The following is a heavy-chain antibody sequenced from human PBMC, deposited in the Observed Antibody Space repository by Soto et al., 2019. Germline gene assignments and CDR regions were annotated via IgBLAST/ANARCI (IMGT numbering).Heavy chain of an antibody. D-gene: IGHD6-13*01. J-gene: IGHJ5*02. CDR1: GGSISSYY. CDR2: IYTSGST. V-gene: IGHV4-4*07. CDR3: ARDLLYAAAGYNWFDP. Sequence: SETLSLTCTVSGGSISSYYWSWIRQPAGKGLEWIGRIYTSGSTNYNPSLKSRVTMSVDTSKNQFSLKLSSVTAADTAVYYCARDLLYAAAGYNWFDPWGQGTLVTVSS.